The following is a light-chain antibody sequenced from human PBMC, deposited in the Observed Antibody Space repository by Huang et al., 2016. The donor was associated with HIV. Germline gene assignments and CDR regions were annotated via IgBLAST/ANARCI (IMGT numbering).Light chain of an antibody. J-gene: IGKJ4*01. CDR1: QDISNS. Sequence: QLTQSPSSLSVSVGHRVTIVFRSSQDISNSLAWYQQKPGKAPKILIFAASTSQAGVPSRFTSSGSGTDFTLTISDLQPEDFATYYCQQLKTYPVTFGGGTRV. CDR2: AAS. CDR3: QQLKTYPVT. V-gene: IGKV1-9*01.